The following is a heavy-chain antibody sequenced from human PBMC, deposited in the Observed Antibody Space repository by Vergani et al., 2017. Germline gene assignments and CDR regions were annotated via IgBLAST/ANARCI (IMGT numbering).Heavy chain of an antibody. J-gene: IGHJ4*02. CDR3: ATAQTTVVTDPIDY. V-gene: IGHV1-24*01. CDR1: GYTLPELS. Sequence: QVQLVQSGAEVKKPGASVKVSCTVSGYTLPELSMHWVRQAPGKGLEWMGGFDPEDGETIYAQKFQGRVTMTEDTSTDTAYMELSSLRSEDTAVYYCATAQTTVVTDPIDYWGQGTLVTVSS. CDR2: FDPEDGET. D-gene: IGHD4-23*01.